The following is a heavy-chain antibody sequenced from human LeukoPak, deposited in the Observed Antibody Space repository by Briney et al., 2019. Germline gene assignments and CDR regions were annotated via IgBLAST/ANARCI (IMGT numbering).Heavy chain of an antibody. CDR2: IYNSGSA. V-gene: IGHV4-59*01. CDR3: AREEVPHGFDI. Sequence: PSETLSLTCTVSGGSISTNSWSWIRQPPGKGLEWIGHIYNSGSANYNPSLKSRVTVSVDTSKNQFSLKLSSVTAADTAVYYCAREEVPHGFDIWGQGTMVTVSS. CDR1: GGSISTNS. J-gene: IGHJ3*02.